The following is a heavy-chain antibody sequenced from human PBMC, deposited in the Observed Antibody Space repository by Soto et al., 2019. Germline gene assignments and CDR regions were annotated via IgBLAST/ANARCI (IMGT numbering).Heavy chain of an antibody. D-gene: IGHD2-15*01. Sequence: EVQLLESGGNLVQPGGSLRLSCAASGFTFSNYAMSWVRQAPGKGLEWVSTIRDSGTNTYHADSVKGRFTISRDNSKNNLYLQISSRRAEDSAIYYCAKAYCCGGSCCLDYWGQGTLVTASS. J-gene: IGHJ4*02. V-gene: IGHV3-23*01. CDR1: GFTFSNYA. CDR3: AKAYCCGGSCCLDY. CDR2: IRDSGTNT.